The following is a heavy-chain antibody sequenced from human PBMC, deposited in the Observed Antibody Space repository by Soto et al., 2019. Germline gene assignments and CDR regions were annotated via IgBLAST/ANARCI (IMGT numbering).Heavy chain of an antibody. CDR1: GFTFSSYG. J-gene: IGHJ6*02. CDR2: IWYDGSNK. D-gene: IGHD4-4*01. Sequence: GGSLRLSCAASGFTFSSYGMHWVRQAPGKGLEWVAVIWYDGSNKYYADSVKGRFTISRDNSKNTLYLQMNSLRAEDTAVYYCARETDDYSNYGIRYYYYYGMDVWGQGTTVTVSS. CDR3: ARETDDYSNYGIRYYYYYGMDV. V-gene: IGHV3-33*01.